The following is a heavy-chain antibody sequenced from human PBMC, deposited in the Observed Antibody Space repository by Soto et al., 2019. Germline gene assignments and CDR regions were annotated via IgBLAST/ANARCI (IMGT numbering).Heavy chain of an antibody. Sequence: SETLSLTCAVSGYSISSGYYWGWIRQPPGKGLEWIGSIYHSGSTYYNPSLKSRVTISVDTSKNQFSLKLSSVTAADTAVYYCASGRITPIVAYYFDYWGQGT. D-gene: IGHD3-22*01. J-gene: IGHJ4*02. V-gene: IGHV4-38-2*01. CDR1: GYSISSGYY. CDR3: ASGRITPIVAYYFDY. CDR2: IYHSGST.